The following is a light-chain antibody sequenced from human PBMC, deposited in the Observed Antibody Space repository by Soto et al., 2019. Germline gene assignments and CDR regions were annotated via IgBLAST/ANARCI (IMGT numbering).Light chain of an antibody. J-gene: IGKJ1*01. CDR1: QTIDNT. CDR2: DAS. V-gene: IGKV3-15*01. CDR3: QQYNNWPQT. Sequence: EIVMTQSPGTLSLSPGERATLSCRASQTIDNTLAWYQRKPGQAPRLLIYDASTRATGVPARFSGSGSGTEFTLTISSLQSEDFAVYYCQQYNNWPQTFGQGTKVDIK.